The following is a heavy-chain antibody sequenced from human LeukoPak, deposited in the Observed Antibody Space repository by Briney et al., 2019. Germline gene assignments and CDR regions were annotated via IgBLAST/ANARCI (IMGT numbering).Heavy chain of an antibody. CDR1: LGSISSYF. CDR2: IYTSGST. Sequence: SETLSLTRTVRLGSISSYFWSWIRQPAGTGLEWIGRIYTSGSTNYNPSLKSRVTMSADTSKTQLSRMLRSVTAAATAGYCFAGTYYYGSGREGYYFDYWGQGTLVTVSS. D-gene: IGHD3-10*01. CDR3: AGTYYYGSGREGYYFDY. J-gene: IGHJ4*02. V-gene: IGHV4-4*07.